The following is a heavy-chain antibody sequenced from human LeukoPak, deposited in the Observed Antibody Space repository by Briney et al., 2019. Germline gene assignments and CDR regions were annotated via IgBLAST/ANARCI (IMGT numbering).Heavy chain of an antibody. V-gene: IGHV4-38-2*02. CDR2: IYHSGST. CDR1: GYSISSGYY. J-gene: IGHJ4*02. Sequence: SETLSLTCTVSGYSISSGYYWGWIRRPPGKGLEWIGSIYHSGSTYYNPSLKSRVTVSVDTSKNQFSLRVTSVTAADTAVYYCARARETEPIDYWGQGTRVTVSS. CDR3: ARARETEPIDY.